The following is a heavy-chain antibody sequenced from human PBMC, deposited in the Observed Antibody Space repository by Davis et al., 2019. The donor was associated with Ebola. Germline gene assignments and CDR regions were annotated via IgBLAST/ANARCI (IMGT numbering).Heavy chain of an antibody. J-gene: IGHJ4*02. D-gene: IGHD3-22*01. CDR1: GCTLSSYA. Sequence: SVKVSCKASGCTLSSYAISWVRQAPGQGLEWMGGIIPIFGTANYAQRFQGRVTITADESRITAYLELSSLRSEDTAVYYCAKDRYYDNSPLYFESETWGQGTLVTVSS. CDR2: IIPIFGTA. CDR3: AKDRYYDNSPLYFESET. V-gene: IGHV1-69*13.